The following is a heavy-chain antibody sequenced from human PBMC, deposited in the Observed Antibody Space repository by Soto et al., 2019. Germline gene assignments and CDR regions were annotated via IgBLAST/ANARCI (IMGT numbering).Heavy chain of an antibody. D-gene: IGHD2-15*01. V-gene: IGHV1-69*06. Sequence: SVKVSCKGSGGTFNAHAISWVRQAPGQGLEWMGGIIPIFGTPNYAQKFQGRLTINADTSTTTAYLELSSLRSDDTAVYFCARVRWTRRLEGSDAFWGQGTLVTVSS. J-gene: IGHJ4*02. CDR3: ARVRWTRRLEGSDAF. CDR1: GGTFNAHA. CDR2: IIPIFGTP.